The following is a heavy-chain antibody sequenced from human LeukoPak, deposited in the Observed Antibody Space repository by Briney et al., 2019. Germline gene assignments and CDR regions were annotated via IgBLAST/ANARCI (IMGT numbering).Heavy chain of an antibody. CDR1: GYSFTSYW. J-gene: IGHJ4*02. CDR3: ATLVGYGSFFDY. D-gene: IGHD3-10*01. Sequence: GESLKVSCKGSGYSFTSYWIGWVRHVPGKGLEYMGIIYPGGSDTRYSPSFQGQVTISADKSDSTAYLQCSSLKASDTAMYYCATLVGYGSFFDYWGQGTLVTVSS. V-gene: IGHV5-51*01. CDR2: IYPGGSDT.